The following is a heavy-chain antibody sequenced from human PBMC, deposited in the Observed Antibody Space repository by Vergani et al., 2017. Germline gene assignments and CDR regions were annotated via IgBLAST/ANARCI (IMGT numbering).Heavy chain of an antibody. CDR3: AMYGSGGYYSGVFGY. Sequence: QVQLVQSGAEVKKPGASVKVSCKASGYTFTGYYMHWVRPAPGQGLEWMGWINPNSCGTNYAQKFQGRVTMTRDTSISTAYMELSRLRSDDTAVYYCAMYGSGGYYSGVFGYWGQGTLVTVSS. J-gene: IGHJ4*02. D-gene: IGHD3-10*01. V-gene: IGHV1-2*02. CDR1: GYTFTGYY. CDR2: INPNSCGT.